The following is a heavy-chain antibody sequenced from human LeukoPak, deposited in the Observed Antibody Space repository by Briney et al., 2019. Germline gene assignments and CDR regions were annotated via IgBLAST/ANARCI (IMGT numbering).Heavy chain of an antibody. J-gene: IGHJ4*02. D-gene: IGHD6-19*01. CDR2: ISGSGGST. V-gene: IGHV3-23*01. CDR3: AREGGAVAGTFDY. CDR1: GFTFSSYA. Sequence: GASLRLSCAASGFTFSSYAMSWVRQAPGKGLEWVSAISGSGGSTYYADSVKGRFAISRDNSKNTLYLQMNSLRAEDTAVYYCAREGGAVAGTFDYWGQGTLVTVSS.